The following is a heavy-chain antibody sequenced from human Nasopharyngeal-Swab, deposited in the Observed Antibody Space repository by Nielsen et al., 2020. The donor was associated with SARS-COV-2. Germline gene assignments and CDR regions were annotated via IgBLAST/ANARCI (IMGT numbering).Heavy chain of an antibody. CDR1: GFTFSSYW. Sequence: GGSLRLSFAAPGFTFSSYWLSWFRQAPGRGLEWLTHTKEDETATHYVASVRGRFTVSKDNPKNALFLQINSLRAEDTAVYFCAREGRDGAVRSWGQGTLVTVSS. CDR2: TKEDETAT. CDR3: AREGRDGAVRS. V-gene: IGHV3-7*03. D-gene: IGHD5-24*01. J-gene: IGHJ5*02.